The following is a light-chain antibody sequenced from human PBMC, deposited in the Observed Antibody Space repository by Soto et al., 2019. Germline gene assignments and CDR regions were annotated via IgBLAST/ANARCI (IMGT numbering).Light chain of an antibody. CDR3: QQYNNWIT. CDR2: GAS. J-gene: IGKJ5*01. CDR1: QSVSSN. Sequence: EIVMTQSPATLSVSPGERATLSCRASQSVSSNLAWYQQKPGQAPRLLVYGASTRATGIPARFSCSGSETEVTLIISNLQSEDCAVYYFQQYNNWITFGQGTRLEMK. V-gene: IGKV3-15*01.